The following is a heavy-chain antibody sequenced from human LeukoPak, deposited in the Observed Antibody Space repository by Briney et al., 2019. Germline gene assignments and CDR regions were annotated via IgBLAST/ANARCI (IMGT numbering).Heavy chain of an antibody. CDR2: IIPILSIA. Sequence: SVKLSCKASGGTFSSYTISWVRQAPGQGLEWMGRIIPILSIANYAQTFQGRVTITADKPTSTAYMELSSLRSEDTAVYYCARDKDGGKKYNYYYMDVWGKGTTVTVSS. CDR1: GGTFSSYT. V-gene: IGHV1-69*04. CDR3: ARDKDGGKKYNYYYMDV. J-gene: IGHJ6*03. D-gene: IGHD4-23*01.